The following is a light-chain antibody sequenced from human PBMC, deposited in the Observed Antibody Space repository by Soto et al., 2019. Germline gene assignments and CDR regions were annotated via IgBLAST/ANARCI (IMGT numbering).Light chain of an antibody. J-gene: IGLJ1*01. CDR3: SSYTSSSSIYV. CDR1: SGDVGGFNY. Sequence: QSVLTQPVSVSGSPGQSITISCTGTSGDVGGFNYVSWYQQHPGKAPKLMIYEVSNRPSGVSNRFSGSKSGNTASLTISGLQAEDEADYYCSSYTSSSSIYVFGTGTKVTVL. CDR2: EVS. V-gene: IGLV2-14*03.